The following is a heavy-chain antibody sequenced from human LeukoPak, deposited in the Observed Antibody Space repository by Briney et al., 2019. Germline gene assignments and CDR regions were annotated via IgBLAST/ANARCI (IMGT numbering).Heavy chain of an antibody. CDR1: GYTLTELS. Sequence: GASVKVPCKVSGYTLTELSMHWVRQAPGKGLEWMGGFDPEDGETIYAQKFQGRVTMTEDTSTDTAYMELSSLRSEDTAVYYCATMYSSSRQFDYWGQGTLVTVSS. CDR2: FDPEDGET. J-gene: IGHJ4*02. CDR3: ATMYSSSRQFDY. D-gene: IGHD6-13*01. V-gene: IGHV1-24*01.